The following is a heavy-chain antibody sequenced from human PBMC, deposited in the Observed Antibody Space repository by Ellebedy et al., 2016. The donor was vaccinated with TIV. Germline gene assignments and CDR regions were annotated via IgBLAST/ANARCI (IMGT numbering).Heavy chain of an antibody. V-gene: IGHV3-48*02. Sequence: PGGSLRLSCAASGFTFSSSWVHWVRQVPGKGLEWVSYIPRDSDAMSYADSVKGRFTISRDNAKNSLYLQMNSLRDADTAVYYCVRDLHWAFDIWGQGTVVTVSS. CDR1: GFTFSSSW. J-gene: IGHJ3*02. CDR3: VRDLHWAFDI. D-gene: IGHD1-1*01. CDR2: IPRDSDAM.